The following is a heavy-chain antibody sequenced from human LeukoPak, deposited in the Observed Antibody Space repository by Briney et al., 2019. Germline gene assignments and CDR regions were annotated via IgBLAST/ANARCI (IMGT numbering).Heavy chain of an antibody. D-gene: IGHD6-13*01. Sequence: SETLSLTCTVSGGSISTYYWSWLRQPPGKGLEWIGYIYYSGSTNYNPSLKSRVTISVDSSKNQFSLKLSSVTAADTAVYYCARSGSSWYTDWFDPWGQGTLVTVSS. CDR3: ARSGSSWYTDWFDP. CDR2: IYYSGST. CDR1: GGSISTYY. V-gene: IGHV4-59*08. J-gene: IGHJ5*02.